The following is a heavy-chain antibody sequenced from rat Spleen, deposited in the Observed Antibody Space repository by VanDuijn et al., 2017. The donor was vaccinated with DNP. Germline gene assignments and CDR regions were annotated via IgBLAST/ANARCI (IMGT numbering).Heavy chain of an antibody. CDR1: RFTFNSYW. V-gene: IGHV5-31*01. J-gene: IGHJ1*01. D-gene: IGHD1-4*01. CDR2: VPSSGGST. CDR3: ARRGYKNSWFFDF. Sequence: EVQLVESGGDLVQPGRSLKLSCVASRFTFNSYWMAWIRQVPGKGLEWFASVPSSGGSTYYPDSVKGRFIISRDNARNTLYLQMDSLRSEDTATYFCARRGYKNSWFFDFWGPGTMVTVSS.